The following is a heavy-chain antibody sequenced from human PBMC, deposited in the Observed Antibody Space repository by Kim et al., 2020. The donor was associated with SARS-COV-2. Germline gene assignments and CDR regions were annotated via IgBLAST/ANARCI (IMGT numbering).Heavy chain of an antibody. CDR3: ARDRHYYYILTGYSGYYYGMDV. CDR1: GFTFNDYY. Sequence: GGSLRLSCAASGFTFNDYYMSWIRQAPGKGLEWVSYVSSSSSYTNYADSVKGRFTISRDNAKNSLYLQMNSLRAEDTAVYYCARDRHYYYILTGYSGYYYGMDVWGQGTTVTVSS. CDR2: VSSSSSYT. D-gene: IGHD3-9*01. V-gene: IGHV3-11*06. J-gene: IGHJ6*02.